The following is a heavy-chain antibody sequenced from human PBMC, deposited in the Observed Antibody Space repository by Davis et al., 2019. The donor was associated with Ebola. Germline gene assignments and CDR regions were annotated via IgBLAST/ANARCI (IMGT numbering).Heavy chain of an antibody. Sequence: GGSLRLSCAASGFTFSDYYMSWIRQAPGKGLEWVSYISSSGSTIYYADSVKGRFTISRDNAKNSLYLQMNSLRAEDTAVYYCTSGVEMATIPSFDYWGQGTLVTVSS. V-gene: IGHV3-11*01. CDR2: ISSSGSTI. CDR3: TSGVEMATIPSFDY. J-gene: IGHJ4*02. D-gene: IGHD5-24*01. CDR1: GFTFSDYY.